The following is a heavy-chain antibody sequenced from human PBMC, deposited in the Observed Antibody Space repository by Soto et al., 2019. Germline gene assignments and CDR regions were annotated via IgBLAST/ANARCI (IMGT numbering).Heavy chain of an antibody. CDR3: ARHGNGDDY. CDR1: GYTFTSYG. V-gene: IGHV1-18*01. Sequence: QVQLVQSGAEVKKPGASVKVSCKASGYTFTSYGVNWVRQAPGQGLEWMGWIRSYNNSTNYAQKLQGRVTMTTDTSTNTAYMELRSMRSDDTAVYYCARHGNGDDYWGQGTLVTVSS. CDR2: IRSYNNST. D-gene: IGHD2-8*01. J-gene: IGHJ4*02.